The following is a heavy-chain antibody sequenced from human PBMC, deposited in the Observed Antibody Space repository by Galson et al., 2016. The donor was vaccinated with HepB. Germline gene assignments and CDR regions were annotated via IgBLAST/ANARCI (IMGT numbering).Heavy chain of an antibody. D-gene: IGHD6-13*01. CDR3: ARDRSSTWDNDAFDI. CDR2: IFYSGST. CDR1: GGSISSYY. Sequence: SETLSLTCAVSGGSISSYYWNWLRLPPGKSLEWIGNIFYSGSTNYNPSLKSRITMLVDTSENQFSLSLSSVTAADTAVDYCARDRSSTWDNDAFDIWGQGTLVTVSS. J-gene: IGHJ3*02. V-gene: IGHV4-59*01.